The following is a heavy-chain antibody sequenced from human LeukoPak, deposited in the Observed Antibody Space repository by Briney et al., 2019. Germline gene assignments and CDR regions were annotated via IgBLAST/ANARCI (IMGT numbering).Heavy chain of an antibody. V-gene: IGHV3-7*04. Sequence: GGSLRLSGAASGVMFPSYWMTWVRQAPGKGLEWVANIKQDGSEKYYVYSVKGRFTISRDNAKNSVYLQMNSLRAEDTAVYYCARRHHFGFLDSWGQGTLVTVSS. CDR2: IKQDGSEK. D-gene: IGHD3-10*01. CDR3: ARRHHFGFLDS. J-gene: IGHJ4*02. CDR1: GVMFPSYW.